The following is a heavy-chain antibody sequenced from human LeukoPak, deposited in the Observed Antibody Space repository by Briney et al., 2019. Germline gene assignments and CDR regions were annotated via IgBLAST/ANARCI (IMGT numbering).Heavy chain of an antibody. J-gene: IGHJ4*02. D-gene: IGHD6-6*01. CDR3: ARGSEYSSSSSYFDY. Sequence: ASVKVSCKASGYTFTGYYMHWVRQAPGQGLEWMGWINPNSGGTNYAQKFQGRVTMTRDTSISTAYMELSSLRSEDTAVYYCARGSEYSSSSSYFDYWGQGTLVTVSS. CDR2: INPNSGGT. CDR1: GYTFTGYY. V-gene: IGHV1-2*02.